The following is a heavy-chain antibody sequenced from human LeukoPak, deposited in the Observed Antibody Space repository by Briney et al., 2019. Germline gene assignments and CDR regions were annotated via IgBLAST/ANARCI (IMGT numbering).Heavy chain of an antibody. V-gene: IGHV1-18*01. CDR2: ISVYNGDT. J-gene: IGHJ5*02. CDR1: GYTFTSYG. CDR3: ARQPVGRNWFDP. Sequence: ASVKVSCKASGYTFTSYGISWVRQAPGQGLEWMGWISVYNGDTNYAQKFQGRVTMTTDTSTSTAYMDPRSLTSDDTAVYYCARQPVGRNWFDPWGQGTLVTVSS. D-gene: IGHD1-26*01.